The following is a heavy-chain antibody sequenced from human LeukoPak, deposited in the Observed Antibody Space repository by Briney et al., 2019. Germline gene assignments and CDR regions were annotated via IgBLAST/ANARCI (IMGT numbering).Heavy chain of an antibody. Sequence: SVKVSCKATVPTFTSYAINWVRQAPGQELAWMGGFIPIFGSPTYAQQFQGRVTFTTDESTYTAYMELSNLRSDDTAVFYCAGFFYDSSGAAFDLWGQGTMVTVSS. CDR1: VPTFTSYA. CDR2: FIPIFGSP. CDR3: AGFFYDSSGAAFDL. D-gene: IGHD3-22*01. J-gene: IGHJ3*01. V-gene: IGHV1-69*05.